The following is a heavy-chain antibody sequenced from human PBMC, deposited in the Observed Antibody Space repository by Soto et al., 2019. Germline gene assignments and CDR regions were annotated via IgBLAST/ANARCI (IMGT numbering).Heavy chain of an antibody. CDR3: ARSFGDNVYYSGMDV. J-gene: IGHJ6*04. V-gene: IGHV1-2*02. CDR2: INPNSGGT. D-gene: IGHD3-16*01. CDR1: ADSLTWYY. Sequence: SGKVCWKAHADSLTWYYMQMLRQAPGQGLEWMGWINPNSGGTNYAKKFQGRVTMTRETSISTAYMDLSRLRSDDTAVYYCARSFGDNVYYSGMDVWGKGTTVNV.